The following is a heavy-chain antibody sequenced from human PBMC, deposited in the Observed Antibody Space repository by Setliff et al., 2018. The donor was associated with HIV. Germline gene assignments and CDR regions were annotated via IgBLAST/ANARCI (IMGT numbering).Heavy chain of an antibody. V-gene: IGHV1-18*03. CDR1: GYSFSKYG. CDR3: ARAEQRYYGSGKGYYFDY. J-gene: IGHJ4*02. D-gene: IGHD3-10*01. CDR2: ISGFNGNT. Sequence: ASVKVSCKASGYSFSKYGISWVRQAPGQGLEWMGWISGFNGNTKYGQNFQGRVTMTIDTSTSTLYLQMGSLRPEDMAVYYCARAEQRYYGSGKGYYFDYWGPGTLVTVSS.